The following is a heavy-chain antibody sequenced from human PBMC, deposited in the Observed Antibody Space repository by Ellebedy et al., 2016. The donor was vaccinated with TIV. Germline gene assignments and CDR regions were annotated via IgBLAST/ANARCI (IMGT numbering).Heavy chain of an antibody. CDR1: GGSFSGYY. J-gene: IGHJ5*02. V-gene: IGHV4-34*01. CDR3: ARVLGATRRFNP. CDR2: INHSGST. D-gene: IGHD1-26*01. Sequence: SETLSLTXAVYGGSFSGYYWSWIRQPPGKGLEWIGEINHSGSTNYNPSLKSRVTISVDTSKNQFSLKLSSVTAADTAVYYCARVLGATRRFNPWGQGTLVTVSS.